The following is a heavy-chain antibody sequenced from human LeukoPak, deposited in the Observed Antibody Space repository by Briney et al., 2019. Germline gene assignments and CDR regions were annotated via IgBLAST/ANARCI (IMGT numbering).Heavy chain of an antibody. CDR3: ARGQKDNGVSSSWYYYGMDV. J-gene: IGHJ6*02. Sequence: ASVKVSCKASGYTFTSYDINWVRQATGQGLEWMGWVNPNSGNTGYAQKFQGRVTMTRNTSISTAYMELSSLRSEDTAVYYCARGQKDNGVSSSWYYYGMDVWGQGTTVTVSS. CDR2: VNPNSGNT. CDR1: GYTFTSYD. V-gene: IGHV1-8*01. D-gene: IGHD6-13*01.